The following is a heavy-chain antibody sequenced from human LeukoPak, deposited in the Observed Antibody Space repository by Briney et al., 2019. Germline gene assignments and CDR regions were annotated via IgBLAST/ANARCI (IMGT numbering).Heavy chain of an antibody. CDR3: AKDVDNGDYVVY. J-gene: IGHJ4*02. CDR1: GFTFSSYG. CDR2: IGSSGDIT. Sequence: GGSLRLSCAASGFTFSSYGMSWVRQAPGKGLEWVSSIGSSGDITYYADSVKGRFTISRDNSKNTLYLQMNSLRAEDTAVYYCAKDVDNGDYVVYWGQGTLVTVSS. V-gene: IGHV3-23*01. D-gene: IGHD4-17*01.